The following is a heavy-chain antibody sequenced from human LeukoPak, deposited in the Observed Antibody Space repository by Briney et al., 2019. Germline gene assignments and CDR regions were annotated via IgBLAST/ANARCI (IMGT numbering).Heavy chain of an antibody. D-gene: IGHD2-2*01. V-gene: IGHV4-61*02. CDR3: ARDRGDLVVVPAGWFDP. CDR1: GGSISSGSYY. Sequence: SQTLSLTCTVSGGSISSGSYYWSWIRQPAGKGLEWIGRIYTSGSTNYNPSLKGRVTISVDTSKNQFSLKLSSVTAADTAVYYCARDRGDLVVVPAGWFDPWGQGTLVTVSS. CDR2: IYTSGST. J-gene: IGHJ5*02.